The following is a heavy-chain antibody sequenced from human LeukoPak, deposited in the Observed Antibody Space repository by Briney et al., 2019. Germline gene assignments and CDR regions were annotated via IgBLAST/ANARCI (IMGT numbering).Heavy chain of an antibody. CDR3: AKVAVTTPAALYCYCGMDV. Sequence: GGSLRLSCAASGFTFRSYAMSWVRQAPGKGLEWVSNIKGGGGGTYYADSVKGRFTISRDNSKNTLYLQMNSLRAEDTAVYYCAKVAVTTPAALYCYCGMDVWGQGTTVTVSS. V-gene: IGHV3-23*01. D-gene: IGHD4-17*01. J-gene: IGHJ6*02. CDR2: IKGGGGGT. CDR1: GFTFRSYA.